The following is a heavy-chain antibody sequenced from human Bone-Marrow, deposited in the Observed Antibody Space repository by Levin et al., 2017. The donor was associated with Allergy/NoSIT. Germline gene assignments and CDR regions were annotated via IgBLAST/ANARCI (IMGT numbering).Heavy chain of an antibody. V-gene: IGHV3-9*01. J-gene: IGHJ5*02. CDR2: ISWNSGSI. CDR1: GFTFDDYA. Sequence: PGGSLRLSCAASGFTFDDYAMHWVRQAPGKGLEWVSGISWNSGSIGYADSVKGRFTISRDNAKNSLYLQMNSLRAEDTALYYCAKDSAKQQLVAYINWFDPWGQGTLVTVSS. CDR3: AKDSAKQQLVAYINWFDP. D-gene: IGHD6-13*01.